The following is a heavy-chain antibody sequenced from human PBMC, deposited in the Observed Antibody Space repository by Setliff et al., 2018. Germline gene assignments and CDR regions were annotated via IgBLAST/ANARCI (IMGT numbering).Heavy chain of an antibody. CDR1: GYIFAGYY. CDR3: AKSGIAAAGTAPFDY. V-gene: IGHV1-2*02. CDR2: INPISGGA. D-gene: IGHD6-13*01. J-gene: IGHJ4*02. Sequence: ASVKVSCKASGYIFAGYYMHWVRQTPGQGLEWMGWINPISGGANYAQKFQGRFTISRDNSKNTLYLQMNSLRAEDTAMYYCAKSGIAAAGTAPFDYWGQGTLVTVSS.